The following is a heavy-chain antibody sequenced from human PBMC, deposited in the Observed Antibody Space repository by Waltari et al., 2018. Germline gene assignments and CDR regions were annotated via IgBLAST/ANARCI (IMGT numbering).Heavy chain of an antibody. CDR3: ARAIGLWSGCPNYYYCDYMDG. CDR1: GGSLSGYS. D-gene: IGHD3-3*01. CDR2: ITHSGST. V-gene: IGHV4-34*01. J-gene: IGHJ6*03. Sequence: QVQLQQWGAGLLKPSETLSLTCAVYGGSLSGYSWRRLRPPPGKGREWMGEITHSGSTIVNPSLKRRVTKSVDTTKSQFSLKLSSVTAADTAVYYWARAIGLWSGCPNYYYCDYMDGWDKGTTVTVSS.